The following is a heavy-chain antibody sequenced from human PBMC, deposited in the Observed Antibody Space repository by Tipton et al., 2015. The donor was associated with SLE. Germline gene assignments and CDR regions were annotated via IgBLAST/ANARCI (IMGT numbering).Heavy chain of an antibody. J-gene: IGHJ4*02. V-gene: IGHV4-4*07. Sequence: TLSLTCTVSGVSIDGYYWSWLRQPAGKGLEWIGHFYTSGNTNYNTIYNPSLKSRVAMSADTSKNQFSLKVTSVTAADTAVYYCARDPGGPGNYLDYWGQGTLVTISS. CDR3: ARDPGGPGNYLDY. CDR2: FYTSGNT. D-gene: IGHD3-10*01. CDR1: GVSIDGYY.